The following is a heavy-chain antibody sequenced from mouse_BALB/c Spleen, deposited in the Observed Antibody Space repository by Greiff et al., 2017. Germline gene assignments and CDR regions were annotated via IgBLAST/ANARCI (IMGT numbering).Heavy chain of an antibody. CDR2: IRLKSNNYAT. Sequence: EVKLVESGGGLVQPGGSMKLSCVASGFTFSNYWMNWVRQSPEKGLEWVAEIRLKSNNYATHYAESVKGRFTISRDDSKSSVYLQMNNLRAEDTGIYYCTSNSLLRLYYAMDYWGQGTSVTVSS. D-gene: IGHD1-2*01. J-gene: IGHJ4*01. CDR1: GFTFSNYW. CDR3: TSNSLLRLYYAMDY. V-gene: IGHV6-6*02.